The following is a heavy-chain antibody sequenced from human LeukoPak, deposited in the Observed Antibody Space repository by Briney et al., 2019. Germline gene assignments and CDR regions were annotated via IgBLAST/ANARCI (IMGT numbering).Heavy chain of an antibody. D-gene: IGHD4-11*01. CDR1: GFTFGSYW. V-gene: IGHV3-7*01. CDR2: IKQDGSEK. J-gene: IGHJ4*02. Sequence: PGGSLRLSCAASGFTFGSYWMSWVRQAPGKGLEWVANIKQDGSEKYYVDSVKGRFTISRDNAKNSLYLQMNGLRAEDTAVYYCARRMTTVTAYFDYWGQGTLVTVSS. CDR3: ARRMTTVTAYFDY.